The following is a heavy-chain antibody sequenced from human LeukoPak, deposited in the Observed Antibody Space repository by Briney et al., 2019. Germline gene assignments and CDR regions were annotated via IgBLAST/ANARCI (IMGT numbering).Heavy chain of an antibody. D-gene: IGHD3-9*01. Sequence: GGSLRLSCAASGFTFSSYAMHWVRQAPGKGLEWVAVISYDGSNKYYADSVKGRFTISRDNSKNTLYLQMNSLRAEDTAVYYCARELHLRHFDWLALLPGGAFDIWGQGTMVTVSS. CDR3: ARELHLRHFDWLALLPGGAFDI. CDR2: ISYDGSNK. V-gene: IGHV3-30*04. CDR1: GFTFSSYA. J-gene: IGHJ3*02.